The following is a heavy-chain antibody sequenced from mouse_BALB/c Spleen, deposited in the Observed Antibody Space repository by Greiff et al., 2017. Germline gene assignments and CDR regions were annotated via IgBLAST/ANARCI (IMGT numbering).Heavy chain of an antibody. CDR2: INPSNGRT. J-gene: IGHJ3*01. CDR1: GYTFTSYW. CDR3: ARSRGNYSFAY. V-gene: IGHV1S81*02. Sequence: QVQLQQPGAELVKPGASVKLSCKASGYTFTSYWMHWVKQRPGQGLEWIGEINPSNGRTNYNEKFKSKATLTVDKSSSTAYMQLSSLTSEDSAVYYCARSRGNYSFAYWGQGTLVTVSA. D-gene: IGHD2-1*01.